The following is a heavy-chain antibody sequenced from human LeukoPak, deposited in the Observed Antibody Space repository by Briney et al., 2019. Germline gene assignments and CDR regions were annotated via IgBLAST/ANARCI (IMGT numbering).Heavy chain of an antibody. CDR3: AMGSSSWLRYYFDY. CDR1: GGSFSGYY. J-gene: IGHJ4*02. CDR2: INHSGST. Sequence: NPSETLSLTCAVYGGSFSGYYWSWIRQPPGKGLEWIGEINHSGSTNYNPSLKSRVTISVDTSKNQFSLKLSSVTAADTAVYYCAMGSSSWLRYYFDYWGQGTLVTVSS. D-gene: IGHD6-13*01. V-gene: IGHV4-34*01.